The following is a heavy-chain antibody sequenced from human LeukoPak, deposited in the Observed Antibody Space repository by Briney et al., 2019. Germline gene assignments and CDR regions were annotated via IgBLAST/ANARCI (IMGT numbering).Heavy chain of an antibody. D-gene: IGHD1-14*01. CDR2: IWYDGSQK. J-gene: IGHJ4*02. V-gene: IGHV3-33*01. CDR1: GFTFSTYG. CDR3: ATSSPRNYFDH. Sequence: HPGGSLRLSCAASGFTFSTYGLHWVRQSPGRGLEWVAVIWYDGSQKYYADSVKGRFTISRDDSKNTIYLQMDSLRAEDTAVYYCATSSPRNYFDHWGQGTLVTVSS.